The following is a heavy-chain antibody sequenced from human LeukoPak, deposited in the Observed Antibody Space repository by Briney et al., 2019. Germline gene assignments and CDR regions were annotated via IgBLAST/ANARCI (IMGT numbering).Heavy chain of an antibody. J-gene: IGHJ6*03. CDR3: ERLRAANKGGHYMDG. V-gene: IGHV4-59*08. CDR2: IYYSGST. D-gene: IGHD4/OR15-4a*01. CDR1: GGSISRYY. Sequence: SQTLSLTCTVSGGSISRYYWSWIRHPPGKGLQGIGYIYYSGSTNYNPSLKSRVTISVDTSKNQFSLKLSSVTAADTGVYYCERLRAANKGGHYMDGWLKGTTVTDSS.